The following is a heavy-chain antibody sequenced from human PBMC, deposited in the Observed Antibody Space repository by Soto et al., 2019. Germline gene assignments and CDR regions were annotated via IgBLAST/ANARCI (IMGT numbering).Heavy chain of an antibody. CDR1: GGSISSYY. V-gene: IGHV4-59*01. D-gene: IGHD5-18*01. Sequence: QVQLQESGPGLVKPSETLSLTCTVSGGSISSYYWNWIRQPPGKGLEWIGYVYYTGSTNYNPSLKSRVTISIDTSKNQFSLQLSSVTAADTAVYYCAGTSVDTTMVVYYYGMDVWGQGTTVTVSS. J-gene: IGHJ6*02. CDR2: VYYTGST. CDR3: AGTSVDTTMVVYYYGMDV.